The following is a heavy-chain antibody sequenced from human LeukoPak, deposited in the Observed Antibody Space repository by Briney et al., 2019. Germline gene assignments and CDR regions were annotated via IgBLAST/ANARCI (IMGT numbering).Heavy chain of an antibody. J-gene: IGHJ4*02. D-gene: IGHD6-6*01. Sequence: SGTLSLTCVVSGDSMTKNWWSWVRQAPGKGLEWLGEIFHTGSTTYNPSLKSRITMSIDTSKTQLSLRLRSVTAADTAVYFCARNGRYSSDLWGQGTLVTVSS. CDR3: ARNGRYSSDL. CDR1: GDSMTKNW. V-gene: IGHV4-4*02. CDR2: IFHTGST.